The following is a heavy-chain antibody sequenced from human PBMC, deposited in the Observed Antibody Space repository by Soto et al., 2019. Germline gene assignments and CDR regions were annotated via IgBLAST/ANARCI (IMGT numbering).Heavy chain of an antibody. D-gene: IGHD3-10*01. Sequence: SETLSLTCAVYGGSFSGYYWSWIRQPPGKGLEWFGEINHSGSTNYNPSLKSRVTISVDTSKNQFSLKLSSVTAADTAVYYCARAGYYGSGSYYISHYYYMDVWGKGTTVTVSS. CDR3: ARAGYYGSGSYYISHYYYMDV. J-gene: IGHJ6*03. CDR2: INHSGST. CDR1: GGSFSGYY. V-gene: IGHV4-34*01.